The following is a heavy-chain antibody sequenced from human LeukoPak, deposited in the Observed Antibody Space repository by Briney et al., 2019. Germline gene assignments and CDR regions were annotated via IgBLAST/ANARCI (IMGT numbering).Heavy chain of an antibody. CDR1: GFTFSSYW. CDR2: IKQDGSEK. Sequence: GGSLRLSCAASGFTFSSYWMSWVRQAPGKGLEWVANIKQDGSEKYYVDSVKGRFTISRDNAKNSLYLQMNSLRAEDTAVYYCARGGPLERYFDWLFPYYYYYMDVWGKGTTVTVSS. D-gene: IGHD3-9*01. J-gene: IGHJ6*03. V-gene: IGHV3-7*01. CDR3: ARGGPLERYFDWLFPYYYYYMDV.